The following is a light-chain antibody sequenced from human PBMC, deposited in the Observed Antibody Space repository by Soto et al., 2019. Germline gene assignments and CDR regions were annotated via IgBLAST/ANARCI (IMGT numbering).Light chain of an antibody. CDR3: QLRYTLPF. CDR1: QSISSY. Sequence: DIQMTQSPSSLSASVGDRVTITCRASQSISSYLNWYQQKPGKAPKLLIYAASSLQSGVPSRFSGSGSGTDFTLTISSLQPEDFATYYCQLRYTLPFFGPGTKVDIK. J-gene: IGKJ3*01. CDR2: AAS. V-gene: IGKV1-39*01.